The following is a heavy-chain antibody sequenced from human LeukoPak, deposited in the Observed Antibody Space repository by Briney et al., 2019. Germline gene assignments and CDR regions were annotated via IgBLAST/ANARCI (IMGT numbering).Heavy chain of an antibody. CDR1: GFTFGDYA. Sequence: GGSLRLSCTASGFTFGDYAMSWFRQAPGKGLEWVGFIRSKAYGGTTEYAASVKGRFTISRDDPKSIAYLQMNSLKTEDTAVYYCTRAVGVSGYSYGQYYFDYWGQGTLVTVSS. J-gene: IGHJ4*02. CDR3: TRAVGVSGYSYGQYYFDY. D-gene: IGHD5-18*01. V-gene: IGHV3-49*03. CDR2: IRSKAYGGTT.